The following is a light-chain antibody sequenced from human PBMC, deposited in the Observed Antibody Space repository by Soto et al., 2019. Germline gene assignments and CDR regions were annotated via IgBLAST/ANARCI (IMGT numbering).Light chain of an antibody. Sequence: QSVLTQPPSASGSPGQSVTISCTGTSSDVGGYNFVSWYQQYPGKAPKLMIYEVSKRPSGVPDRFSGSKSGTSASLAIGGLRSEDEADYYCAAWDDSLSGLWVFGGGTKLTVL. V-gene: IGLV2-8*01. CDR2: EVS. J-gene: IGLJ3*02. CDR1: SSDVGGYNF. CDR3: AAWDDSLSGLWV.